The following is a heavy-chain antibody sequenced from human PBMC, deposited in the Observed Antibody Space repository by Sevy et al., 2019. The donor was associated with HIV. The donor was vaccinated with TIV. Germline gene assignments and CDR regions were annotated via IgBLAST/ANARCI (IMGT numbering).Heavy chain of an antibody. J-gene: IGHJ5*01. CDR2: MHYGGNT. V-gene: IGHV4-39*02. D-gene: IGHD3-16*01. Sequence: SETLSLTCTASGGSLVSPTFYWGRVRQPPGERLEWIAAMHYGGNTYYNPSLKDRLAMSIDASKNQFSLNLTSVTAADAAVYHCVRDHHLRGRHWFDSWGQGALVTVSS. CDR3: VRDHHLRGRHWFDS. CDR1: GGSLVSPTFY.